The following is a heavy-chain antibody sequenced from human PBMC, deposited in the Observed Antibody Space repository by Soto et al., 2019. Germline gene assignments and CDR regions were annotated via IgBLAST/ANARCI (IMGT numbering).Heavy chain of an antibody. CDR2: IKSKTAGETI. J-gene: IGHJ4*02. V-gene: IGHV3-15*01. CDR1: GFTFTNVW. D-gene: IGHD2-2*01. CDR3: TNIGPVAEEFDY. Sequence: EVQLVESGGGLVKPGESLRLSCAVSGFTFTNVWMSWVRQAPGKGLEWVGRIKSKTAGETIDYAAVVKGRFTISRDDSKYTLYLQMNSMKTGAAAEYYCTNIGPVAEEFDYWGRGTLVTVSS.